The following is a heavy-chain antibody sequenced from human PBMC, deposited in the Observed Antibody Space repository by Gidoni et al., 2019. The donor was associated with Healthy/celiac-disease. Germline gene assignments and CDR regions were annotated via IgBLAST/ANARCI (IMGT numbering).Heavy chain of an antibody. CDR2: IIPILGIA. J-gene: IGHJ4*02. D-gene: IGHD2-15*01. CDR3: ARLPYCSGGSCYPFDY. Sequence: QVQLVQSGAEVKKPGSSVSVSCKASGGTFSSYAISWVRQAPGQGLEWMGRIIPILGIANYAQKFQGRVTITADKSTSTAYMELSSLRSEDTAVYYCARLPYCSGGSCYPFDYWGQGTLVTVSS. V-gene: IGHV1-69*04. CDR1: GGTFSSYA.